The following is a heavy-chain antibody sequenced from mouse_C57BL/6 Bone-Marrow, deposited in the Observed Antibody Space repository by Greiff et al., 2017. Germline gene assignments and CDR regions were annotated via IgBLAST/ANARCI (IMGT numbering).Heavy chain of an antibody. CDR3: AKKRGLWSYAMDY. CDR1: GFSLTSYG. D-gene: IGHD1-1*02. V-gene: IGHV2-5*01. Sequence: QVQLQQSGPGLVQPSQSLSITCTVSGFSLTSYGVHWVRQSPGKGLEWLGVIWRGGSTDYNAAFMSRLSITKDNSKSQVFFKMNSLQADDTAIYYSAKKRGLWSYAMDYWGQGTSVTVSS. CDR2: IWRGGST. J-gene: IGHJ4*01.